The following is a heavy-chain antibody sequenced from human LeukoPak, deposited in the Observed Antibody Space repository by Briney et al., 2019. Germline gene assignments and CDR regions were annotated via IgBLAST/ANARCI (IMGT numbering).Heavy chain of an antibody. CDR2: IIPIFGIA. Sequence: GSSVKVSCKASGGTFSSYAVSWVRQAPGQGLEWMGRIIPIFGIANYAQKFQGRVTITADKSTSTAYMELSSLRSEDTAVYYCARESGGVYPLPREWEPRPLDYWGQGTLVTVSS. CDR1: GGTFSSYA. CDR3: ARESGGVYPLPREWEPRPLDY. D-gene: IGHD1-26*01. V-gene: IGHV1-69*04. J-gene: IGHJ4*02.